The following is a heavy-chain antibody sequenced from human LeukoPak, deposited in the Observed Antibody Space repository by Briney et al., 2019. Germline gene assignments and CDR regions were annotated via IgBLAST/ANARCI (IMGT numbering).Heavy chain of an antibody. J-gene: IGHJ4*02. CDR2: ISGSGGST. Sequence: PGGSLRLSCAASGFTFSSYAMSWVRQAPGKGLEWVSAISGSGGSTYYADSLKGRFTISRDDSKNTLYLQMNSLRAEDTAVYYCTRRRGNQQPIDYWGQGTLVTVSS. D-gene: IGHD2-2*01. CDR3: TRRRGNQQPIDY. CDR1: GFTFSSYA. V-gene: IGHV3-23*01.